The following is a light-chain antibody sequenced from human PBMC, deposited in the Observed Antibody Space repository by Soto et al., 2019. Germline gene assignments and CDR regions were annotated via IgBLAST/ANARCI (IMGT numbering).Light chain of an antibody. CDR3: QQRSNWPPIT. CDR2: DAS. CDR1: QSVSSY. Sequence: EIVFTQSLSTLSFSTCERATLSCRASQSVSSYLAWYQQKPGQAPRLLIYDASNRATGIPARFSGSGSGTDFTLTISSLEPEDFAVYYCQQRSNWPPITFGQGTRLEIK. J-gene: IGKJ5*01. V-gene: IGKV3-11*01.